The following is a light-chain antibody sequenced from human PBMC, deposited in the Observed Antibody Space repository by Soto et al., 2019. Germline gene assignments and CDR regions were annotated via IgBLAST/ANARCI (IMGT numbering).Light chain of an antibody. V-gene: IGKV4-1*01. J-gene: IGKJ4*01. Sequence: DIVMTQSPDSLAVSLGERATINCKSCQSVLYSSNNKNYLAWYQQKPGQPPKLLIYWASTRESGVPDRFSGSGSGTDFSLTISSLQAEDVAVYYCQQYYSTPPTVGGGTKVQIK. CDR3: QQYYSTPPT. CDR1: QSVLYSSNNKNY. CDR2: WAS.